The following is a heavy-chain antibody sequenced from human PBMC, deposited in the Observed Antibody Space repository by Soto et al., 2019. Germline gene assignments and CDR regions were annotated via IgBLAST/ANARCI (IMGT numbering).Heavy chain of an antibody. V-gene: IGHV3-30-3*01. CDR1: GFTFRTYA. D-gene: IGHD2-15*01. CDR3: ARALVVGAGGLYDR. Sequence: GGSLRLSCAASGFTFRTYAMHWVRQVPGTGLEWVAFISKDGSEKYYADSLKGRFTISRDNSMNTVYLQMNSLRTGDTALYYCARALVVGAGGLYDRWGQGTLVTVSS. J-gene: IGHJ5*02. CDR2: ISKDGSEK.